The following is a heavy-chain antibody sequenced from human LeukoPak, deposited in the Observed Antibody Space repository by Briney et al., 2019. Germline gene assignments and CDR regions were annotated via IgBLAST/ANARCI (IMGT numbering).Heavy chain of an antibody. CDR2: ISSSGSTI. D-gene: IGHD6-19*01. Sequence: GGSLRLSCAASGFTFSDYYMSWMRQAPGKGLEWVSYISSSGSTIYYADSVKGRFTISRDNAKNSLYLQMNSLRAEDTAVYYCARSIAVADFDYWGQGTLVTVSS. CDR3: ARSIAVADFDY. J-gene: IGHJ4*02. V-gene: IGHV3-11*01. CDR1: GFTFSDYY.